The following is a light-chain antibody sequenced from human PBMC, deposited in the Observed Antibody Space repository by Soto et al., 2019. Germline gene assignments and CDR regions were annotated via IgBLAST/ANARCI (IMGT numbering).Light chain of an antibody. CDR1: QTISSW. Sequence: DIQMTQSPCTLSASVGDGVTITCRASQTISSWLAWYQQKPGKAPKLLIYKASTLKSGVPSRFSGSGSGTEFTLTISSLQPDDYATYYCQKYNSYSWTFGQGTKVDIK. V-gene: IGKV1-5*03. CDR2: KAS. J-gene: IGKJ1*01. CDR3: QKYNSYSWT.